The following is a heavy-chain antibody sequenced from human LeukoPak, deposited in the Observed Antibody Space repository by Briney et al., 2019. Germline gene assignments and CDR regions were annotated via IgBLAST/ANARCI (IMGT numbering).Heavy chain of an antibody. Sequence: PGRSLRLSCVASGFTFSSYWMTWVRQAAGKGLEWVANIKADGSEKYYVDSVKGRFTISRDNAKNSLYLQMNSLRAEDTAVYYCANYCSSSSCSQPFDYWGQGTLVTVSS. CDR2: IKADGSEK. CDR3: ANYCSSSSCSQPFDY. D-gene: IGHD2-2*01. V-gene: IGHV3-7*01. CDR1: GFTFSSYW. J-gene: IGHJ4*02.